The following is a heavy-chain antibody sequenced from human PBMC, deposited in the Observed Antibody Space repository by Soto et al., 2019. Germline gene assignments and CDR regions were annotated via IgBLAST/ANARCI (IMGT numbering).Heavy chain of an antibody. D-gene: IGHD5-12*01. CDR2: INPSGGST. CDR3: ARSFIVATTDYYYYGMDV. V-gene: IGHV1-46*01. J-gene: IGHJ6*02. Sequence: ASVKVSCKASGYTFTSYYMHWVRQAPGQGLEWMGIINPSGGSTSYAQKFQGRVTMTRDTSTSTVYMELSSLRSEDTAVYYCARSFIVATTDYYYYGMDVWGQGTTVTVSS. CDR1: GYTFTSYY.